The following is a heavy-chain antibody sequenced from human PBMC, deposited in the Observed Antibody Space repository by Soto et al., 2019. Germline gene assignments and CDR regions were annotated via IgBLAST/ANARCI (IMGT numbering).Heavy chain of an antibody. CDR2: INAGNGNT. J-gene: IGHJ2*01. CDR1: GYTFTNCG. Sequence: GTSVKVTCKDSGYTFTNCGIHWVRQAHGQRLEWMGWINAGNGNTKYSQKLQGRVTITRDTSASTAYMELTSLISEDTAVYYCARSGYSSGWYHWYFDFWGRGTLVTVSS. CDR3: ARSGYSSGWYHWYFDF. V-gene: IGHV1-3*01. D-gene: IGHD6-19*01.